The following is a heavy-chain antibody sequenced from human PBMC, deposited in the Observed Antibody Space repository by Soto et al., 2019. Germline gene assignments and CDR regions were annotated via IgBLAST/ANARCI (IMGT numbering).Heavy chain of an antibody. J-gene: IGHJ3*02. D-gene: IGHD5-12*01. V-gene: IGHV5-51*01. CDR2: IYPGDSDT. Sequence: GESLKISCKGSGYSFTSYWIGWVRQMPGKGLEWMGIIYPGDSDTRYSPSFQGQVTSSAEKSISTAYLQWSSLKASATAMYYGARHRDMSGCDYAFDIWGQGTMVTVSS. CDR3: ARHRDMSGCDYAFDI. CDR1: GYSFTSYW.